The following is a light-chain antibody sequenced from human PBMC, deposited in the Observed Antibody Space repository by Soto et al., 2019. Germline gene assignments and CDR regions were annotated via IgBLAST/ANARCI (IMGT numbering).Light chain of an antibody. Sequence: IVLTQSPGTLYLSPGERATLSCRASQSVSRTYIAWYQQNPGQAPRLLIYVASSRATGIPDRFSGSGSGTDFTLTISRLEPEDFAVYFCQQCGGSPPFTFGQGTKVDMK. CDR1: QSVSRTY. CDR3: QQCGGSPPFT. J-gene: IGKJ2*01. V-gene: IGKV3-20*01. CDR2: VAS.